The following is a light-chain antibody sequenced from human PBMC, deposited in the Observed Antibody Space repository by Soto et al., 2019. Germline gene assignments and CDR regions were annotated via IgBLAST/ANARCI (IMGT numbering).Light chain of an antibody. V-gene: IGLV2-11*01. CDR2: DVS. CDR3: CSSAGSYSYV. Sequence: QSALTQPRSVSGSPGQSVTISCTGTSSDVGGYNYVSWYQQHPGKAPKLMIYDVSKRPSGVPDRFSGSKSGNTASLTISGLQAEDEAHYYCCSSAGSYSYVFGTGTKLTVL. J-gene: IGLJ1*01. CDR1: SSDVGGYNY.